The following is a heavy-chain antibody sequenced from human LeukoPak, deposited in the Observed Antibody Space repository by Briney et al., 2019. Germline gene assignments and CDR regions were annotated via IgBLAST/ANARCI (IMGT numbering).Heavy chain of an antibody. Sequence: QPGGSLRLSCVASGFTFDDYAMHWVRHTPGKSLEWVSGISWNSRSIGYADSVKGRFTISRDNAKNSLYLQMNSLRTEDTALYYCAKDIVSAFGGIIVIPRAFDIWGQGTMVTVSS. CDR1: GFTFDDYA. V-gene: IGHV3-9*01. CDR2: ISWNSRSI. J-gene: IGHJ3*02. CDR3: AKDIVSAFGGIIVIPRAFDI. D-gene: IGHD3-16*02.